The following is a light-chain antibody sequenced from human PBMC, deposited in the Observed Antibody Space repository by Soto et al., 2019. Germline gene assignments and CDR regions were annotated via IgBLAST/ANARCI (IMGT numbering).Light chain of an antibody. J-gene: IGKJ1*01. CDR1: QSVSRS. V-gene: IGKV3-11*01. Sequence: EIVLTQSPATLSLSPGERATLSCRASQSVSRSLAWYQQKSGQAPRLLIYDASNRATGIPTRFSGSGSGTDFTLTISSLQSEDFAVYYCQQYHNWPKTFGQGTKVEIK. CDR2: DAS. CDR3: QQYHNWPKT.